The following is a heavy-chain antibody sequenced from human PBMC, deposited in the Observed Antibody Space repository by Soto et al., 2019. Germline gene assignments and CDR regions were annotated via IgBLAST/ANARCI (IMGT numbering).Heavy chain of an antibody. J-gene: IGHJ5*02. CDR3: ARMYSSGSGWFHP. V-gene: IGHV4-31*03. Sequence: LSLTCFVSGYSISAGGYYWSWIRHHPGKGLEWIGSFYSSGSIIYNPSLRSRVSISGDTSSNQFSMSLTSVTAADTARYYCARMYSSGSGWFHPWGQGTLVTVSS. D-gene: IGHD6-19*01. CDR2: FYSSGSI. CDR1: GYSISAGGYY.